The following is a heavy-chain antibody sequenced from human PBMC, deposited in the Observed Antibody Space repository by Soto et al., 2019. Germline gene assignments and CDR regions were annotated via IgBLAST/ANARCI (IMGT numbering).Heavy chain of an antibody. V-gene: IGHV1-69*01. CDR1: GGTFYSSA. CDR2: IIPIFGTA. J-gene: IGHJ4*02. CDR3: ARSYSSGWTPQYVDY. D-gene: IGHD6-19*01. Sequence: VSRAACGGTFYSSAVSLVRQDPGQGLEWMGGIIPIFGTANYAQKFQGRVTITADESTSTAYMELSSLRSEDTAVYYCARSYSSGWTPQYVDYWGQGTLVTVSS.